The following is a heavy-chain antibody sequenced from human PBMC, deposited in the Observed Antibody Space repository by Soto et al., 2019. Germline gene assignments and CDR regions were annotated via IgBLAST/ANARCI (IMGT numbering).Heavy chain of an antibody. D-gene: IGHD3-16*02. CDR3: ARDRGTDYDYVWGSYRLDYFDY. CDR1: GFTFSSYS. J-gene: IGHJ4*02. V-gene: IGHV3-21*01. Sequence: GGSLRLSCAASGFTFSSYSMNWVRQAPGKGLEWVSSISSSSSYIYYADSVKGRFTISRDNAKNSLYLQMNSLRAEDTAVYYCARDRGTDYDYVWGSYRLDYFDYWGQGTLVTVSS. CDR2: ISSSSSYI.